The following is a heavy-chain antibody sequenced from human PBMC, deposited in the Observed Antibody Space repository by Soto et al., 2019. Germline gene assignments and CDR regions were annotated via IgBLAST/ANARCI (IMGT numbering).Heavy chain of an antibody. Sequence: ETLSRAGTVSGGSISSYYWSGIRQPPGKGLEWIGYIYYSGSTNYNPSLKSRVTISVDTSKNQFSLKLSSVTAADTAVYYCARDTGYGDYVDYGMDVWGQGTTVTVYS. CDR1: GGSISSYY. V-gene: IGHV4-59*01. CDR3: ARDTGYGDYVDYGMDV. D-gene: IGHD4-17*01. CDR2: IYYSGST. J-gene: IGHJ6*02.